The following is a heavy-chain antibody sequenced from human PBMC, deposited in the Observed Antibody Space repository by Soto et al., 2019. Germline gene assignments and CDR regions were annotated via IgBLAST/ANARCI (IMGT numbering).Heavy chain of an antibody. J-gene: IGHJ6*02. Sequence: GGSLRLSCAASGFTFSSYGMHWVRQAPGKGLEWVAVISYDGSNKYYADSVKGRFTISRDNSKNTLYLQMNSLRAEDTAVYYCAKEARYGDYGFPRTKSDGDYYYYGMDVWGQGTTVTVSS. CDR1: GFTFSSYG. CDR3: AKEARYGDYGFPRTKSDGDYYYYGMDV. D-gene: IGHD4-17*01. V-gene: IGHV3-30*18. CDR2: ISYDGSNK.